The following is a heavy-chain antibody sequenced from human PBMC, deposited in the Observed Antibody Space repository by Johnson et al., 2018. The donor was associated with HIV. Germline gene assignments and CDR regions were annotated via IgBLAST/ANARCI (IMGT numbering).Heavy chain of an antibody. CDR1: GFTFSNYA. CDR2: ISYDGSNK. V-gene: IGHV3-30-3*01. D-gene: IGHD3-22*01. Sequence: VQLVESGGGVVQPGRSLRLSCPASGFTFSNYAMHWVRQAPGKGLEWVAVISYDGSNKYYADSMKGRFTISRDNSKNTLYLQMNSLRAEDTAVYYCARVSKYYDSIRGAFDIWGQGTMVTVSS. CDR3: ARVSKYYDSIRGAFDI. J-gene: IGHJ3*02.